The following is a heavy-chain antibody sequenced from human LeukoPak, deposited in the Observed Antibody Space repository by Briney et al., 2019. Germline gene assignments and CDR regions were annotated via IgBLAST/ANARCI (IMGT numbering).Heavy chain of an antibody. CDR1: GGSISSHY. Sequence: SETLSLTRTVSGGSISSHYWSWIRQPPGKGLEWIGYIYYSGSTTYNPSLKSRVSISIDTSKSQFSLKVTSVTAADTAVYYCARGGGNYFDYWGQGTLVTVSS. J-gene: IGHJ4*02. CDR3: ARGGGNYFDY. CDR2: IYYSGST. D-gene: IGHD2-15*01. V-gene: IGHV4-59*11.